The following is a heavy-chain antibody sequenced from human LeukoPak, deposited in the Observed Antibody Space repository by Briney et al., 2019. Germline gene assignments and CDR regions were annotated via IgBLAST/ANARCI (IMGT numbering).Heavy chain of an antibody. J-gene: IGHJ4*02. CDR3: ARALTTLTYEGY. CDR2: ISGSNSYI. V-gene: IGHV3-21*01. Sequence: GGSVRLSCAASGFTFSSYTMHWIRQAPGKGLEWVSSISGSNSYIFYADSVKGRFTVSRDNAKDSLYLQMNSLRAEDTAVYYCARALTTLTYEGYWGQGTLVTVSS. D-gene: IGHD1-1*01. CDR1: GFTFSSYT.